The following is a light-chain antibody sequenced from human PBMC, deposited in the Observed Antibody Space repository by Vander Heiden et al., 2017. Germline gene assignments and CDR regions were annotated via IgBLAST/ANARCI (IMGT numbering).Light chain of an antibody. CDR3: GSWESSLSVVV. J-gene: IGLJ2*01. Sequence: QSVLTHPPSVSAASAPRVTISCSGSTSNIEGNSVCWYQQVPGTVPKLLIYDNDKRASGIPDRFSGSKSATSATLVITGLQTGDEANYYCGSWESSLSVVVFGGETRLTVL. CDR1: TSNIEGNS. CDR2: DND. V-gene: IGLV1-51*01.